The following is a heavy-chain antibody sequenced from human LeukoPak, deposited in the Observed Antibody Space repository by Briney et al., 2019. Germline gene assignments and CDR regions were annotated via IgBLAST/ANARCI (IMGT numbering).Heavy chain of an antibody. J-gene: IGHJ4*02. CDR2: INHSGST. Sequence: SETLSLTCAVYGGSFSGYYWSWIRQPPGKGLEWIGEINHSGSTNYNPSLKSRVTISVDTSKNQFSLKLSSVTAADTAVYYCARKDYYDSSGHDYWGQGTLVTVSS. CDR1: GGSFSGYY. V-gene: IGHV4-34*01. D-gene: IGHD3-22*01. CDR3: ARKDYYDSSGHDY.